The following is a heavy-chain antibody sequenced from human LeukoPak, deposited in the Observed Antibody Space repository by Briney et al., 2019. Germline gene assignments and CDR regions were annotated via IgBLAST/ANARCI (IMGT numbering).Heavy chain of an antibody. D-gene: IGHD3-10*01. CDR1: GGSISSHY. J-gene: IGHJ4*02. CDR2: IYYSGST. Sequence: SATLSLTCTVSGGSISSHYWSWIRKPPGKGLEWIGYIYYSGSTNYNPSLKSRVTISVDTSKNQFSLKLSSVTAADTAVYYCARYLWFGELIYYFDYWGQGTLVTVSS. CDR3: ARYLWFGELIYYFDY. V-gene: IGHV4-59*11.